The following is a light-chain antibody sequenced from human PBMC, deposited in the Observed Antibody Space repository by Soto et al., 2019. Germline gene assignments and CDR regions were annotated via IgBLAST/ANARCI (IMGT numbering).Light chain of an antibody. CDR2: LGS. Sequence: DVVMTQSPLSLPVTPGEPASISCTSSQSLLHSNGYTYLDWYLQKPGQSPQLLIYLGSNRASGVPDRFSGSGSGTNFILKISRVEAEDVGVYYCMQALLTPWTFGQGTKVEIK. V-gene: IGKV2-28*01. CDR3: MQALLTPWT. J-gene: IGKJ1*01. CDR1: QSLLHSNGYTY.